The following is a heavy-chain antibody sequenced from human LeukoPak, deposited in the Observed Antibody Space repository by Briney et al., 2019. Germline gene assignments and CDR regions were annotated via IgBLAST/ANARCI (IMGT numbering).Heavy chain of an antibody. CDR3: ARGRRQLERQMYWFDP. V-gene: IGHV1-18*01. D-gene: IGHD1-1*01. CDR2: SSAYNGNT. J-gene: IGHJ5*02. CDR1: GYTFTSYG. Sequence: ASVKVSCKASGYTFTSYGISWVRQAPGQGLEWMGWSSAYNGNTNYAQKLQGRVTMTTDTSTSTDYMELRSLRSDDTAVYYCARGRRQLERQMYWFDPWGQGTLVTVSS.